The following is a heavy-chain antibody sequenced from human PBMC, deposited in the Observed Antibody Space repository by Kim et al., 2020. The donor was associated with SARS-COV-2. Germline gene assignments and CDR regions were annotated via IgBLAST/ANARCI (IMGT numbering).Heavy chain of an antibody. J-gene: IGHJ4*02. V-gene: IGHV3-33*06. CDR3: AKQIRMYSSSWYYFDY. CDR1: GFTFSIYG. Sequence: GGSLRLSCAASGFTFSIYGMHWVRQAPGKGLEWVAVIWYDGSNKYYADSVKGRFTISRDNSKKTLYLQMNSLRAEDTAVYYCAKQIRMYSSSWYYFDYWGQGTLVTVSS. CDR2: IWYDGSNK. D-gene: IGHD6-13*01.